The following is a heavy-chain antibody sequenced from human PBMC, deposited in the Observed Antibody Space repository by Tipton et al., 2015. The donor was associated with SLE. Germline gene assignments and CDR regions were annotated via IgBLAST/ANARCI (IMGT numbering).Heavy chain of an antibody. CDR1: GGSISSSNHY. V-gene: IGHV4-30-4*08. J-gene: IGHJ4*02. Sequence: TLSLTCTVSGGSISSSNHYWGWIRQPPGKGLEWIGYIYYSGSTYYNPSLKSRVTISVDTSKNQFSLKLSSVTAADTAVYYCARDSIIFRGVGGFDYWGQGTLDTVSS. D-gene: IGHD3-10*01. CDR3: ARDSIIFRGVGGFDY. CDR2: IYYSGST.